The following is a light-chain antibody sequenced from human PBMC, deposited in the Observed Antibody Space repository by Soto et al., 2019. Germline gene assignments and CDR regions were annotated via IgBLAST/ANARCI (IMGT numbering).Light chain of an antibody. V-gene: IGLV2-14*01. Sequence: SALTPPASVSGSPGQSITISCTATTSDVGDYNYVSWYQQYPGKAPKPIIYNVSNRPSGVSNRFSGSKSGDTASLTISGLPAGDEPDYYCTSYTSRSSVIFGGGP. J-gene: IGLJ2*01. CDR2: NVS. CDR1: TSDVGDYNY. CDR3: TSYTSRSSVI.